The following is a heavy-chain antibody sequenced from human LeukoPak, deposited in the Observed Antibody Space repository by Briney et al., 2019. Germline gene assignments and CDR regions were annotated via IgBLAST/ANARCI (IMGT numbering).Heavy chain of an antibody. V-gene: IGHV1-2*02. Sequence: ASVKVSCKASGYTFTGYYMHWVRQAPGQGLEWMGWINPNSGGTNYAQKFQGRVTMTRDTSISAAYMELSRLRSDDTAVYYCARAKYSSGWYGSGFDYWGQGTLVTVSS. CDR1: GYTFTGYY. CDR3: ARAKYSSGWYGSGFDY. J-gene: IGHJ4*02. D-gene: IGHD6-19*01. CDR2: INPNSGGT.